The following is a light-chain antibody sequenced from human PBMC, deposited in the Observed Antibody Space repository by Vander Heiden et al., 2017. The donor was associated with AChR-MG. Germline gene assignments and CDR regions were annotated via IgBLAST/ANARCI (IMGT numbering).Light chain of an antibody. Sequence: SYVLTQPPSVSVAPGETARISGGGNNSGSKSVHWYQQKPGQAPVLVVYDDSDRPSGIPERFSGSNSGNTATLTISRVEAGDEADYYCQVWDSSSDHWVFGGRTKLTVL. CDR2: DDS. CDR3: QVWDSSSDHWV. CDR1: NSGSKS. V-gene: IGLV3-21*02. J-gene: IGLJ3*02.